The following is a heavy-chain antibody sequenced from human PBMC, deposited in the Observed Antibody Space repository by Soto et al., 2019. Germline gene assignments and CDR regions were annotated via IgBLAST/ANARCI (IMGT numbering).Heavy chain of an antibody. CDR1: GYSFASYW. CDR3: ARQEETAMGGYYYYGMDV. D-gene: IGHD5-18*01. J-gene: IGHJ6*02. CDR2: IYAGDSDT. Sequence: GEDRKITCKGSGYSFASYWICWVRQLTGKGLEWMGIIYAGDSDTRYSPSFQGQVIISADKSISTAYLQWSSLKASDTAMYYCARQEETAMGGYYYYGMDVWGQGTTVTGSS. V-gene: IGHV5-51*01.